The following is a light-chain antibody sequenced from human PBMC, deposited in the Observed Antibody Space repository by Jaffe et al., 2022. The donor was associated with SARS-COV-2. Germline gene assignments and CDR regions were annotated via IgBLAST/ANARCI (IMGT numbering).Light chain of an antibody. J-gene: IGKJ2*01. V-gene: IGKV1-39*01. CDR2: AAS. CDR3: QQSYSAPYT. CDR1: QSIASY. Sequence: DIQMTQSPSSLSASARDRVTITCRASQSIASYLNWYQQKPGKAPKLLIYAASSLQSGVPSRFSGSGSGMDFTLTISSLQPEDFATYYCQQSYSAPYTFGQGTKLEIK.